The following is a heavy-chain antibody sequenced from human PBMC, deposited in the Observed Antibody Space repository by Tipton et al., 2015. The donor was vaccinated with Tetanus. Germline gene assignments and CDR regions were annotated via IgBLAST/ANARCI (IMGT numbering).Heavy chain of an antibody. CDR3: ARAGQRSTSWHYWFDP. D-gene: IGHD2-2*01. CDR1: GGSISSSSYY. V-gene: IGHV4-39*07. J-gene: IGHJ5*02. Sequence: GLVKPSETLSLTCTVSGGSISSSSYYWGWIRQPPGKGLEWIGEINHSGGTNYNPSLKSRVTISIDTSKNQFSLKLNSVTAADTAVYYCARAGQRSTSWHYWFDPWGQGTLVTVSS. CDR2: INHSGGT.